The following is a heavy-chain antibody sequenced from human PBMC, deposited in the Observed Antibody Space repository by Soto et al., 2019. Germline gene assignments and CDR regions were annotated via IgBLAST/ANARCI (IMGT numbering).Heavy chain of an antibody. Sequence: SETLSLTCAVSGGSISSSDWWSWVRQPPGKGLEWIGEIYHSGSTNYDPSLKSRVTISVDKSKKHFSLKLTSVTAADTAAYYCARRPNGSGSGFDYWGQGTLVTVSS. D-gene: IGHD3-10*01. CDR1: GGSISSSDW. V-gene: IGHV4-4*02. CDR3: ARRPNGSGSGFDY. CDR2: IYHSGST. J-gene: IGHJ4*02.